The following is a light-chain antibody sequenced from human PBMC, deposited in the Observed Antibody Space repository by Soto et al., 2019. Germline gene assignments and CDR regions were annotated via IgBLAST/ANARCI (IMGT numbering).Light chain of an antibody. Sequence: DIVMTQTPLSLPVTPGEPASISCRSSQSLLHTNGYNYLDWYLQKPGQSPQLLISLGSDRASGVPDRFSGSGSGTEFTLKISRVEAADVGVYYCMQALQTPLTFGGGPQVEIK. CDR1: QSLLHTNGYNY. J-gene: IGKJ4*01. CDR2: LGS. CDR3: MQALQTPLT. V-gene: IGKV2-28*01.